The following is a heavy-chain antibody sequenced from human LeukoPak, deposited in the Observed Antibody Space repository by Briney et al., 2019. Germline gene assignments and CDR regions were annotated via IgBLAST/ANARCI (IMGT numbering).Heavy chain of an antibody. D-gene: IGHD3-22*01. CDR1: EFTFRNYA. J-gene: IGHJ5*02. CDR2: IWYDGTEK. CDR3: ARVNGPNSGYYYTLDL. Sequence: GGSLNLSCPPLEFTFRNYAMHGVARVPGGGLKGWAVIWYDGTEKYYAASVMGRFTISRDSSENTLYLQMNGLRTEDTGVYYCARVNGPNSGYYYTLDLWGQGTPVTVSS. V-gene: IGHV3-33*01.